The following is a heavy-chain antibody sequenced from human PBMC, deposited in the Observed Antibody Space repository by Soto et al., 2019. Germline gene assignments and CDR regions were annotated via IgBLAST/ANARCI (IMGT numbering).Heavy chain of an antibody. CDR3: ARDLGGWTDY. D-gene: IGHD6-19*01. Sequence: QVQLVQSGAEVKKPGASVKVSCKASGYTFTSFAMQWVRQAPGHRLEWMGWINAGNGNTKYSQKFQGRVTITSDTSASTDYMELSSLRSEDTAVYYCARDLGGWTDYWGQGTLVTVSS. V-gene: IGHV1-3*01. J-gene: IGHJ4*02. CDR1: GYTFTSFA. CDR2: INAGNGNT.